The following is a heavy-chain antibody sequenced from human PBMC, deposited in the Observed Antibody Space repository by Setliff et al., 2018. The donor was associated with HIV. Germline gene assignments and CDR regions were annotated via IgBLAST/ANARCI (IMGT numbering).Heavy chain of an antibody. Sequence: PGGSLRLSCAASGFTFSNYGMHWVRQAPGKGLEWVAVVWYDGRNKYYTDSVKGRFTISRDNSKNTLYLQMNSLRAEDTAVYYCARESGHWGQGTLVTVSS. CDR2: VWYDGRNK. CDR3: ARESGH. J-gene: IGHJ4*02. CDR1: GFTFSNYG. V-gene: IGHV3-33*01.